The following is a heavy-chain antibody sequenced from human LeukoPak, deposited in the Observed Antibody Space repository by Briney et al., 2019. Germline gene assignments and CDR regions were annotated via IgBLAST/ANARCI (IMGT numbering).Heavy chain of an antibody. D-gene: IGHD3-22*01. J-gene: IGHJ1*01. Sequence: ASVKVSCKASGYTFTSYGISWVRQAPGQGLEWMGIMNRSGGTPSYAQMFQGRVTMTRDTSTSTVSMDLSSLRSEDTAVYYCASPGSGSFTYFQHWGQGTLVTVSS. CDR1: GYTFTSYG. V-gene: IGHV1-46*01. CDR3: ASPGSGSFTYFQH. CDR2: MNRSGGTP.